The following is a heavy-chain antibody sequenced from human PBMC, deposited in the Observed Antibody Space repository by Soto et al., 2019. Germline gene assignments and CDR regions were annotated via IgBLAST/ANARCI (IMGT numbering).Heavy chain of an antibody. D-gene: IGHD3-16*02. Sequence: PGGSLRLSCAASGFTFSSYGMHWVRQAPGKGLEWVAVISYDGSNKYYADSVKGRFTISRDNSKNTLYLQMNSLRAEDTAVYYCAKEVEFGGVIVFDYWGQGTLVTVSS. CDR3: AKEVEFGGVIVFDY. V-gene: IGHV3-30*18. J-gene: IGHJ4*02. CDR1: GFTFSSYG. CDR2: ISYDGSNK.